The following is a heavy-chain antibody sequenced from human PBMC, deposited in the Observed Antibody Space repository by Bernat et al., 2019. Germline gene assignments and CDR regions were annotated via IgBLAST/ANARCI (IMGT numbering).Heavy chain of an antibody. D-gene: IGHD3-3*01. CDR2: IIPIFGTA. Sequence: QVQLVQSGAEVKKPGSSVKVSCKASGGTFSSYAISWVRQAPGQGLEWMGGIIPIFGTANYAQKFQSRVTITADESTSTAYMELSSLRSEDTAVYYCARTLRDYDFWSGYPHYYYMDVWGKGTTVTVSS. CDR3: ARTLRDYDFWSGYPHYYYMDV. J-gene: IGHJ6*03. V-gene: IGHV1-69*01. CDR1: GGTFSSYA.